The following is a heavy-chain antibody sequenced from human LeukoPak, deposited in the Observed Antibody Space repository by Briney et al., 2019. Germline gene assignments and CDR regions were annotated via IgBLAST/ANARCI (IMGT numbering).Heavy chain of an antibody. CDR3: ARNIAAAGYYYYMDV. V-gene: IGHV1-2*06. CDR1: GYTFTGYY. Sequence: ASVKVSCKASGYTFTGYYMHWVRQAPGQGLEWMGRINPNSGGTNYAQKFQGRVTMTRDTSLSTAYMELSRLRSDDTAVYYCARNIAAAGYYYYMDVWGKGTTVTVSS. D-gene: IGHD6-13*01. CDR2: INPNSGGT. J-gene: IGHJ6*03.